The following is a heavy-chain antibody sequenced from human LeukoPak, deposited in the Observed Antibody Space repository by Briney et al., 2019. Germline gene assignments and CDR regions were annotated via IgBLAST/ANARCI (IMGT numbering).Heavy chain of an antibody. CDR2: MYYSGSA. D-gene: IGHD5-12*01. CDR1: GGTISSYY. V-gene: IGHV4-59*01. CDR3: ARDSGYRRFDY. J-gene: IGHJ4*02. Sequence: PSETLSLTCTVSGGTISSYYWSWIRQPPGKGLEWIGYMYYSGSANYNPSLKSRVTISVDTSKNQVSLRLSSVTAADTAVYYCARDSGYRRFDYWGQGALVTVSS.